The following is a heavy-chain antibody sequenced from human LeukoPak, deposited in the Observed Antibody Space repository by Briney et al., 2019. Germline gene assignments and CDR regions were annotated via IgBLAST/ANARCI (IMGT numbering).Heavy chain of an antibody. J-gene: IGHJ4*02. V-gene: IGHV1-69*04. CDR2: IIPILGIA. D-gene: IGHD5-12*01. Sequence: WASVKVSCKASGGTFSSYAISWVRQAPGQGLEWMGRIIPILGIANYAQKFQGRVTITADKSTSTAYMELSRLRSDDTAVYYCARIEAGGIVATIDDYWGQGTLVTVSS. CDR1: GGTFSSYA. CDR3: ARIEAGGIVATIDDY.